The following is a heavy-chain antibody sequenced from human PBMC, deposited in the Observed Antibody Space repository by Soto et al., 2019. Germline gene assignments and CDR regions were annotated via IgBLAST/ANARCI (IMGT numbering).Heavy chain of an antibody. CDR2: IYHSGST. D-gene: IGHD3-16*01. CDR3: ASLGPYYYYGMDV. V-gene: IGHV4-4*02. J-gene: IGHJ6*02. Sequence: PSETLSLTCAVSGGSISSSNWWRWVRQPPGKGLEWIGEIYHSGSTNYNPSLKSRVTISVDKSKNQFSLKLSSVTAADTAVYYCASLGPYYYYGMDVWGQGTTVTVSS. CDR1: GGSISSSNW.